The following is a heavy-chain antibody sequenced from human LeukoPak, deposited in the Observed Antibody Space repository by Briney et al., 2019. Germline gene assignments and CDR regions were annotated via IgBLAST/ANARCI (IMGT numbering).Heavy chain of an antibody. D-gene: IGHD4-23*01. J-gene: IGHJ4*02. Sequence: ASVKVSCKASGGTFSSYAISWVRQAPGQGLEWMGWINPNSGATNYAQKFQGRVTMTRDTSISTAYMELSRLRSDDTAVYYCARDVGKVDYWGQGTLVTVSS. CDR2: INPNSGAT. V-gene: IGHV1-2*02. CDR3: ARDVGKVDY. CDR1: GGTFSSYA.